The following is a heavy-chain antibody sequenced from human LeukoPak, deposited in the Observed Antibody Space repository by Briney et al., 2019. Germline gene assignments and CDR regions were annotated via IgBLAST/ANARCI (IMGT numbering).Heavy chain of an antibody. J-gene: IGHJ4*02. V-gene: IGHV4-4*07. CDR1: GGSISSYY. CDR3: ARAYDFWSGYFDY. Sequence: SETLSLTCTVSGGSISSYYWSWIRQPAGKGLEWIGRIYIRGNTNYNPSLKSRVTMSGDMSKNQFSLKLSSVTAADTAVYYCARAYDFWSGYFDYWGQGTLVTVSS. CDR2: IYIRGNT. D-gene: IGHD3-3*01.